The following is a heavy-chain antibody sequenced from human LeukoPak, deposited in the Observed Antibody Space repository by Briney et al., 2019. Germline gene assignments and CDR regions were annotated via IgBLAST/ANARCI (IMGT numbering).Heavy chain of an antibody. CDR2: IGTAGDT. V-gene: IGHV3-13*01. CDR3: ARGLLGAVVV. D-gene: IGHD3-10*01. J-gene: IGHJ6*04. CDR1: GFTFSSYG. Sequence: PGGSLRLSCAASGFTFSSYGMHWARQATGKGLEWVSAIGTAGDTYYPGSVKGRFTISRENAKNSLYLQMNSLRAGDTAVYYCARGLLGAVVVWGKGTTVTVSS.